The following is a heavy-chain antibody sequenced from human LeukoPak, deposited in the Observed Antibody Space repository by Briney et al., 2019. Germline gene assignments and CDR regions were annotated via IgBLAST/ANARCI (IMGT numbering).Heavy chain of an antibody. CDR2: IWYDGSNK. CDR1: GFTCSSNG. CDR3: ATQAKAAHFDY. V-gene: IGHV3-33*01. J-gene: IGHJ4*02. D-gene: IGHD6-6*01. Sequence: GGSLRLSCAASGFTCSSNGMHWVRQAPGQGLEWEAVIWYDGSNKYYADYVKGRFTISRDNSKNTLYLQMYSLRAEDTAVYYCATQAKAAHFDYWAQGPLVTVSS.